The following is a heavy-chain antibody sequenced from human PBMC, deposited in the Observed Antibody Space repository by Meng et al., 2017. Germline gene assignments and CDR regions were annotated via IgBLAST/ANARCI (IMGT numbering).Heavy chain of an antibody. CDR2: INWNGGST. D-gene: IGHD2-15*01. J-gene: IGHJ4*02. CDR3: ARGVGDIVVVVAATKPDYYFDY. Sequence: GESLKISCAASGFTFDDYGMSWVRQAPGKGLEWVSGINWNGGSTGYADSVKGRFTISRDNAKNSLYLQMNSLRAEDTALYYCARGVGDIVVVVAATKPDYYFDYWGQGNLVNGAS. CDR1: GFTFDDYG. V-gene: IGHV3-20*04.